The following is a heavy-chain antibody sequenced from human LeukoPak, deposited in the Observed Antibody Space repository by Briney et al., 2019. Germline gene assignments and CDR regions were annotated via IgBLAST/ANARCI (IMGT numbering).Heavy chain of an antibody. CDR2: INSDGSST. D-gene: IGHD3-10*01. V-gene: IGHV3-74*01. CDR1: GFTFSSYW. J-gene: IGHJ4*02. Sequence: GGSLGLSCAASGFTFSSYWMHWVRQAPGKGLVWVSRINSDGSSTSYADSVKGRFTISRDNAKNTLYLQMNSLRAEDTAVYYCARLSKGVILSYYYFDYWGQGTLVTVSS. CDR3: ARLSKGVILSYYYFDY.